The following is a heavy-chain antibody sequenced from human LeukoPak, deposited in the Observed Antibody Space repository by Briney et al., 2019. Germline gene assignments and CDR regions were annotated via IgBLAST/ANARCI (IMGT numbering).Heavy chain of an antibody. CDR3: AKDPNDKTGVFDY. CDR1: GFTFSSYW. J-gene: IGHJ4*02. V-gene: IGHV3-7*01. Sequence: PGGSLRLSCAASGFTFSSYWMSWVRQAPGKGLEWVANIKQDGGEKDYVDSVKGRFTISRDNAKNTLYLQMNSLRAEDTAVYYCAKDPNDKTGVFDYWGQGTVVTVSS. CDR2: IKQDGGEK. D-gene: IGHD3-10*01.